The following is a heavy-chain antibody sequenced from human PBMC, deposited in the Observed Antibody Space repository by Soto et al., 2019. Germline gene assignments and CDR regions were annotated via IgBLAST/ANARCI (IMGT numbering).Heavy chain of an antibody. CDR2: FDPEDGET. D-gene: IGHD4-17*01. CDR1: GYTLTELS. V-gene: IGHV1-24*01. Sequence: XSVKVSCKVSGYTLTELSMHWVRQAPGKGLEWMGGFDPEDGETIYAQKFQGRVTMTEDTSTDTAYMELSSLRSEDTAVYYCATESVNTNAFDIWGQGTMVTVSS. J-gene: IGHJ3*02. CDR3: ATESVNTNAFDI.